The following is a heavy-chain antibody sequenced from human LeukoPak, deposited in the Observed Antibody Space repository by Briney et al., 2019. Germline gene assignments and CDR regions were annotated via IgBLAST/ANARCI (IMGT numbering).Heavy chain of an antibody. CDR3: AREFRKSPTGG. CDR1: GFSFSSFG. Sequence: GGSLRLSCAASGFSFSSFGIHWVRQAPGKGLEWVAIVWYDGSNKHYADSVKGRFTISRDNSKNTLYLQMNSLRAEDTAVYFCAREFRKSPTGGWGLGTLVTVSS. J-gene: IGHJ4*02. CDR2: VWYDGSNK. D-gene: IGHD1-14*01. V-gene: IGHV3-33*01.